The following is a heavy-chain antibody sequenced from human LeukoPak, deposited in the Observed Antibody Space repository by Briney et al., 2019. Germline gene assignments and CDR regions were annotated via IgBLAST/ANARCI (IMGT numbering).Heavy chain of an antibody. V-gene: IGHV3-33*01. CDR2: IWYDGSNR. Sequence: PGGSLRLSCAASAFSFSSYGMHWVRQAPGKGLEWVALIWYDGSNRYYGDSVKGRSTISRDNSKNTLYLQMNSLRAEDTAVYYCARRADDAFDIWGQGTMVTVSS. J-gene: IGHJ3*02. CDR1: AFSFSSYG. CDR3: ARRADDAFDI.